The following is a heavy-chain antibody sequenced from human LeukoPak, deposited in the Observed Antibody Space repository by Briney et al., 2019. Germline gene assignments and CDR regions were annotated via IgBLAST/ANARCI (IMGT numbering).Heavy chain of an antibody. V-gene: IGHV1-58*02. Sequence: GASVKVSCKPSGFTFSDSAIQWVRQARGQRLEWVGWIVVGTGNTNCAQKFQYSVTITRDITTTTAYMEQSSLTSDDTAVYFCPASLRGFDNWGQGTLVTVSS. D-gene: IGHD3-16*01. CDR2: IVVGTGNT. CDR1: GFTFSDSA. J-gene: IGHJ4*02. CDR3: PASLRGFDN.